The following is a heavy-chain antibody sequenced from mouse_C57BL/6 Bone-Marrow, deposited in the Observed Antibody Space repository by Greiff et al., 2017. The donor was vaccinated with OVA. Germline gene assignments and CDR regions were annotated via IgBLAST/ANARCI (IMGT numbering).Heavy chain of an antibody. CDR3: ARGGHYYGSSYSFFDY. CDR2: INPSNGGT. J-gene: IGHJ2*01. D-gene: IGHD1-1*01. CDR1: GYTFTSYW. Sequence: QVQLQQPGTELVKPGASVKLSCKASGYTFTSYWMHWVKQRPGQGLEWIGNINPSNGGTNYNEKFKSKATLTVDKSSSTAYMQLSSLTSEDSAVYYCARGGHYYGSSYSFFDYWGQGTTLTVSS. V-gene: IGHV1-53*01.